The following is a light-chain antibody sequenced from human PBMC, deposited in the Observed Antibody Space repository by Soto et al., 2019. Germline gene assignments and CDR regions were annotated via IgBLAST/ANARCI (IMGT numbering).Light chain of an antibody. CDR2: DAS. CDR1: QSLNNR. CDR3: HQYKTYST. J-gene: IGKJ1*01. V-gene: IGKV1-5*01. Sequence: DIQITQAPSTLPAYVGDRVTITCRASQSLNNRLAWYQQKPGKAPKLLIYDASTLESGVSSRFSGTGSETECTLTITDLQADDLATYFCHQYKTYSTFGQGTKWIS.